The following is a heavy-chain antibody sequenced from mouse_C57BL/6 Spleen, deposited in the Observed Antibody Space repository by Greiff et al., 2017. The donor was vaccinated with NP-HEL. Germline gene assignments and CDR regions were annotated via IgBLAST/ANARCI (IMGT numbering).Heavy chain of an antibody. CDR3: TRWLRGYAMDY. V-gene: IGHV1-15*01. CDR1: GYTFTDYE. J-gene: IGHJ4*01. CDR2: IDPETGGT. Sequence: VQLQQSGAELVRPGASVTLSCKASGYTFTDYEMHWVKQTPVHGLEWIGAIDPETGGTAYNQKFKGKAILTADKSSSTAYMELRSLTSEDSAVYYCTRWLRGYAMDYWGQGTSDTVSS. D-gene: IGHD2-2*01.